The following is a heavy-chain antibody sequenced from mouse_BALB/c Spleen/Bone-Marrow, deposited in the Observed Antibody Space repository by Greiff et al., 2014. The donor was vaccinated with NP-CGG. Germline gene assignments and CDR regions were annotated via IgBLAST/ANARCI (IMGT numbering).Heavy chain of an antibody. D-gene: IGHD1-1*01. CDR3: ARGSYYGSSYWFAY. Sequence: VQLKESGPELVKPGASVKMSCKASGYTLTDYYMDWVKQSHGESFEWIGRVNPYNGGTSYNQKFKGKATLTVDKSSSTAYMELNSLTSEDSAVYYCARGSYYGSSYWFAYWGQGTLVTVSA. V-gene: IGHV1-19*01. CDR1: GYTLTDYY. J-gene: IGHJ3*01. CDR2: VNPYNGGT.